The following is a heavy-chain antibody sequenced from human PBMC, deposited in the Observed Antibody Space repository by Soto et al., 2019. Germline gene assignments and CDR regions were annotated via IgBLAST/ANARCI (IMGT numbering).Heavy chain of an antibody. CDR3: ARDGVENGAFDI. J-gene: IGHJ3*02. D-gene: IGHD1-1*01. CDR2: ISSNGGST. V-gene: IGHV3-64*01. Sequence: GESLKISCAASGFTFSSYAMHWVRQAPGKGLEYVSAISSNGGSTYYANSVKGRFTISRDNSKNTLYLQMGSLRAEDMAVYYCARDGVENGAFDIWGQGTMVTVSS. CDR1: GFTFSSYA.